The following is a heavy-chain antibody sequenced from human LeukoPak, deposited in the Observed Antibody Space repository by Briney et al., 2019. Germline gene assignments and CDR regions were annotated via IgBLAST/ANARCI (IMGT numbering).Heavy chain of an antibody. CDR2: IYYSGST. CDR3: AGHHPRNTVDF. CDR1: GGSMSPYH. D-gene: IGHD2/OR15-2a*01. V-gene: IGHV4-59*08. Sequence: SETLSLTCTVSGGSMSPYHWGWIRQPPGKGLEWTGYIYYSGSTNYNPSLKSRVTISVDTSKNQFSLKLSSVTAADTAIYYCAGHHPRNTVDFWGQGTLVTVSS. J-gene: IGHJ4*02.